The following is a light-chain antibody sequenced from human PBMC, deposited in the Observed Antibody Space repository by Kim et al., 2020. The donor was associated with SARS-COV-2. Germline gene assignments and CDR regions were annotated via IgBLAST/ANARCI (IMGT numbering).Light chain of an antibody. CDR1: QSVSSN. CDR3: QQYNDWRLIT. CDR2: GAI. J-gene: IGKJ5*01. V-gene: IGKV3-15*01. Sequence: SPGERVTLSCRASQSVSSNLAWYQQKPGQAPRLLISGAINRATGVPARIRGGGSGTEFTLTISGLQSEDSAVYYCQQYNDWRLITFGQGTRLEIK.